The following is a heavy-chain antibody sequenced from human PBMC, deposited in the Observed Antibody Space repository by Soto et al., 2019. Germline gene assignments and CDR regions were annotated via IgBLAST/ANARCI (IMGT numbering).Heavy chain of an antibody. CDR2: IWYDGSNK. Sequence: ESGGGVVQPGRSLRLSCAASGFTFSSYGMHWVRQAPGKGLEWVAVIWYDGSNKYYADSVKGRFTISRDNSKNTLYLQMNSLRAEDTAVYYCARDPFRRVAAAGGGYYYYGMDVWGQGTTVTVSS. CDR1: GFTFSSYG. CDR3: ARDPFRRVAAAGGGYYYYGMDV. V-gene: IGHV3-33*01. D-gene: IGHD6-13*01. J-gene: IGHJ6*02.